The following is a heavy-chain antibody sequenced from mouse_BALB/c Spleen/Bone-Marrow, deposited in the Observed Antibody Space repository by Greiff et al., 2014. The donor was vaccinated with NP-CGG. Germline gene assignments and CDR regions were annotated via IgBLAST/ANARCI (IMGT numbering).Heavy chain of an antibody. Sequence: VQLQQSGAELVKPGASVKLSCKASGYTFTSYWMYWVKQRPGQGLEWIGEINPSNGRTDYNEKFKTKATLTADSSSSTAYMQLSSLTSEDSAVYYCTSPQLGRDYWGQGTTLTVSS. CDR2: INPSNGRT. CDR1: GYTFTSYW. V-gene: IGHV1S81*02. D-gene: IGHD4-1*02. J-gene: IGHJ2*01. CDR3: TSPQLGRDY.